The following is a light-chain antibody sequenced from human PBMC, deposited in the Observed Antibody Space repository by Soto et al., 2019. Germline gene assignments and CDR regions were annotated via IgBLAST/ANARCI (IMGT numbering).Light chain of an antibody. Sequence: TVLTQSPATLSVSPGERARLSCRASESVSSYLAWYQQKPGQPPRLLIYGASARATGVPARFSGSGSGTEFTLIISSLQPEDFAVYYCHQYLNWPQAFGQGTNVEIK. CDR1: ESVSSY. CDR2: GAS. J-gene: IGKJ1*01. V-gene: IGKV3-15*01. CDR3: HQYLNWPQA.